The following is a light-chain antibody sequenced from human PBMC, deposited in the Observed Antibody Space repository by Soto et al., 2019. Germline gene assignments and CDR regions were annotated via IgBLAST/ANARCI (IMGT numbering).Light chain of an antibody. J-gene: IGKJ1*01. V-gene: IGKV1-39*01. CDR1: QTASNY. CDR3: QQTYTTPRT. Sequence: DTQMTQSPSYLSASVGDRISITCRASQTASNYLNWYQQKPEKAPTLLISATSTLQSGVPSRFRGSGSGTDFTLTITSLQPEDFATYYCQQTYTTPRTFGQGTKVAIK. CDR2: ATS.